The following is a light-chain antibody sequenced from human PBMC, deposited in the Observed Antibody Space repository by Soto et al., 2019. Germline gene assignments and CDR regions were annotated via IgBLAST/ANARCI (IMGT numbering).Light chain of an antibody. CDR3: QRYGSSPT. CDR1: QSVSSSY. CDR2: GAS. V-gene: IGKV3-20*01. Sequence: EIVLTQSPGTLSLSPGERATLSCRASQSVSSSYLAWYQQKPGQAPRLLIYGASSRATGIPDRFSGSGSGTDLTLTISRLEPEDFAVYYCQRYGSSPTFGGGTKVEIK. J-gene: IGKJ4*01.